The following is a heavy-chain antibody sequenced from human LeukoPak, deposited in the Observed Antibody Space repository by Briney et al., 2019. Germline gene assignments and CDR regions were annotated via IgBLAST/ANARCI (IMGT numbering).Heavy chain of an antibody. CDR3: ARTREPYYYGSGSYYA. D-gene: IGHD3-10*01. CDR2: ISHGGST. CDR1: GGSFSGYF. J-gene: IGHJ5*02. V-gene: IGHV4-34*01. Sequence: SETLSLTCSVYGGSFSGYFWSWIRQPPRKGLEWIGEISHGGSTIYNPPLKSRITISVDTSKNEFSLRLNSVTAADTAVYYCARTREPYYYGSGSYYAWGQGTLVTVSS.